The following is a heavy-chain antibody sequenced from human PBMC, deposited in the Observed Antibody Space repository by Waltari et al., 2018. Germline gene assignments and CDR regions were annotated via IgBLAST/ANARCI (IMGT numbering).Heavy chain of an antibody. Sequence: EVQLMESGGGLVQPGGSLRLSCAASGSNFAAYWMTWVRLAPGKGLEWVGNINYDGSATYHADSVNGRFAISRDNAHNSLYLQMNSVIADDTAIYFCARGSTAYVRVWDSWDQGTMVTVSS. CDR3: ARGSTAYVRVWDS. D-gene: IGHD3-10*02. V-gene: IGHV3-7*03. CDR2: INYDGSAT. J-gene: IGHJ4*02. CDR1: GSNFAAYW.